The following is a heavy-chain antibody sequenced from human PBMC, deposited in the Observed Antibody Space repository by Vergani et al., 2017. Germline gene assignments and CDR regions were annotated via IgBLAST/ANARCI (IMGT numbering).Heavy chain of an antibody. D-gene: IGHD6-13*01. CDR3: AGYTYSWQRADR. V-gene: IGHV4-4*09. J-gene: IGHJ4*02. CDR2: LSTTGGA. Sequence: QAQLQESGPGLVKPSETLSLTCHVFGVSVTDYNCNWIRQPPGKGLEWIGSLSTTGGATHASHNPSLKSRVSISVDTSKTQFSRRLTSVTAADSAIYYCAGYTYSWQRADRWGQGLLVSVSS. CDR1: GVSVTDYN.